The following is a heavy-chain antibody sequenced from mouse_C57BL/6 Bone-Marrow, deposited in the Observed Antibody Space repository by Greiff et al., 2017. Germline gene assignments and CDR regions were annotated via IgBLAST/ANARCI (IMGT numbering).Heavy chain of an antibody. V-gene: IGHV14-1*01. Sequence: VQLQQSGAELVRPGASVKLSCTASGFNIKDYYMHWVKQRPEQGLEWIGRIDPEDGDTEYAPKFQGKATMTADTSSNTAYLQLSSLTSEDTDVYYCTKTTVGATWRNYFDYWGQGTTLTVSS. CDR1: GFNIKDYY. D-gene: IGHD1-1*01. CDR3: TKTTVGATWRNYFDY. CDR2: IDPEDGDT. J-gene: IGHJ2*01.